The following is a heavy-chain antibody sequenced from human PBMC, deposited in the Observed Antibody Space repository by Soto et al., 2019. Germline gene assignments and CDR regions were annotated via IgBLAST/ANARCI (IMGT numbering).Heavy chain of an antibody. CDR3: EGGNRRTYGMDV. D-gene: IGHD3-16*01. Sequence: QVQLQESGPGLVKPSQTLSLTCTVSGGSISSGDYYWSWIRQPPGKGLEWIGYIYYSGSTYYIPSLEMRVTLSVGTSKNQFARKLNSVTAAATAVYYCEGGNRRTYGMDVWGQGPTVTVSS. J-gene: IGHJ6*02. CDR2: IYYSGST. V-gene: IGHV4-30-4*01. CDR1: GGSISSGDYY.